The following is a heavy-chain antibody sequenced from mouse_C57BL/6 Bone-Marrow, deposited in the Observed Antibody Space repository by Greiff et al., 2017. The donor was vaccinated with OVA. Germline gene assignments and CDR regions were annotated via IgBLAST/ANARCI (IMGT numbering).Heavy chain of an antibody. V-gene: IGHV5-6*01. Sequence: EVKVVESGGDLVKPGGSLKLSCAASGLTFSSYGMSWVRQTPDKRLEWVATISSGGSYTYYPDSVKGRFTISRDNAKNTLYLQMSSLKSEDTAMYYCARHRLLSFAYWGQGTLVTVSA. J-gene: IGHJ3*01. CDR3: ARHRLLSFAY. CDR2: ISSGGSYT. D-gene: IGHD2-12*01. CDR1: GLTFSSYG.